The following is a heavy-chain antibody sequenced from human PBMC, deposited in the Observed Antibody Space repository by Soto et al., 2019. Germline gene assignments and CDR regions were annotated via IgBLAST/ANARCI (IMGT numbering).Heavy chain of an antibody. CDR1: GFTFSSYA. V-gene: IGHV3-30-3*01. CDR3: ARDRYSYGPFDY. Sequence: QVQLVESGGGVVQPGRSLRLSCAASGFTFSSYAMHWVRQAPGKGLEWVAVISYDGSNKYYADSVKGRFTISRYNSKNTLYLQMNSLRAEDTAVYYCARDRYSYGPFDYWGQGTLVTVSS. J-gene: IGHJ4*02. D-gene: IGHD5-18*01. CDR2: ISYDGSNK.